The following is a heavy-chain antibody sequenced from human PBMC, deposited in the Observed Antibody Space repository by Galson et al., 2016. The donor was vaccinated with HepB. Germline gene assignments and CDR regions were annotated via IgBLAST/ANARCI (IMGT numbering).Heavy chain of an antibody. V-gene: IGHV4-39*07. D-gene: IGHD2-2*01. Sequence: ETLSLTCTVSGGSISSGYYWGWIRQPPGKGLEWIGHIYYIGTATYNPSLKSRVSISVDTSNDQFSLKLNSVTAADTAVYYCARTSDLDFWGQGTLVTISS. CDR2: IYYIGTA. CDR3: ARTSDLDF. J-gene: IGHJ4*02. CDR1: GGSISSGYY.